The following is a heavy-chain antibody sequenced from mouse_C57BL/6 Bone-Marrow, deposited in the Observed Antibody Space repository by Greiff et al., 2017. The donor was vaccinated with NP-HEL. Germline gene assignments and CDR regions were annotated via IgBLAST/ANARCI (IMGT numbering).Heavy chain of an antibody. CDR3: TRGGVVLYYYAMDY. CDR2: ISSGGDYI. Sequence: EVQLQESGEGLVKPGGSLKLSCAASGFTFSSYAMSWVRQTPEKRLEWVAYISSGGDYIYYADTVKGRFTISRDNARNTLYLQMSSLKSEDTAMYYCTRGGVVLYYYAMDYWGQGTSVTVSS. J-gene: IGHJ4*01. CDR1: GFTFSSYA. V-gene: IGHV5-9-1*02. D-gene: IGHD1-1*01.